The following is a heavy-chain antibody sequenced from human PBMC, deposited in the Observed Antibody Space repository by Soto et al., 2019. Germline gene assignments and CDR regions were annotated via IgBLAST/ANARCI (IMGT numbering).Heavy chain of an antibody. CDR2: IYYSGST. CDR3: ARCYDILTGYYPAYYFDY. V-gene: IGHV4-59*01. J-gene: IGHJ4*02. CDR1: GGSISSYY. Sequence: SETLSLTCPVSGGSISSYYWSWIRQPPGKGLEWIGYIYYSGSTNYNPSLKSRVTISVDTSKNQFSLKLSSVTAADTAVYYCARCYDILTGYYPAYYFDYWGQGTLVTVSS. D-gene: IGHD3-9*01.